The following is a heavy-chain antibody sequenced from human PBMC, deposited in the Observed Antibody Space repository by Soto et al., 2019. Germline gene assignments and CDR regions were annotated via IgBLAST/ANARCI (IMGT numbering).Heavy chain of an antibody. Sequence: ASVKVSCTVSGYTLTELSMHWVRQAPGKGLEWMGGLDPEDGETIYAQKFQGRVTMTEDTSTDTACMELSSLRSEDTAVYYCATAGYEGSGSYYRGNLGYWGQGTLVTVYS. CDR2: LDPEDGET. CDR1: GYTLTELS. J-gene: IGHJ4*02. D-gene: IGHD3-10*01. V-gene: IGHV1-24*01. CDR3: ATAGYEGSGSYYRGNLGY.